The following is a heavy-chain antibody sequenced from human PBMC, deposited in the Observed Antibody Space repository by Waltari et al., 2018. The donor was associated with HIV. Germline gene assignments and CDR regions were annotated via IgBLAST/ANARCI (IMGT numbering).Heavy chain of an antibody. Sequence: QLHLQESGPGLVKPSETLSLTCTVSGASVITNSYYWGWFRQAPGRGLEWIATIYFSGSTYYNPSLKNRVAVSLDTSKNQVSLKITSMTAADTAVYYCARHGIGGHAYYWGRGALVTVSS. V-gene: IGHV4-39*01. D-gene: IGHD3-16*01. CDR2: IYFSGST. CDR3: ARHGIGGHAYY. CDR1: GASVITNSYY. J-gene: IGHJ4*02.